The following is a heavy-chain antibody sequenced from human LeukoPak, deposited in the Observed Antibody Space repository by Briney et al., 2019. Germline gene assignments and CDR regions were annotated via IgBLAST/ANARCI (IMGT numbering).Heavy chain of an antibody. D-gene: IGHD6-19*01. CDR3: ARSDLAVASRWFDP. V-gene: IGHV4-59*08. J-gene: IGHJ5*02. CDR2: IYHSGST. Sequence: SETLSLTCTVSGGSISSYYWSWIRQPPGKGLEWIGSIYHSGSTYYNPSLKSRVTISVDTSKNQFSLKLSSVTAADTAVYYCARSDLAVASRWFDPWGQGTLVTVSS. CDR1: GGSISSYY.